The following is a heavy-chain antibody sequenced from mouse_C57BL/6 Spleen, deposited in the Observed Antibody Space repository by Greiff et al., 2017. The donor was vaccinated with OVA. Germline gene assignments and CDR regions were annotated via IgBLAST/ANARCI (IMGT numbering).Heavy chain of an antibody. D-gene: IGHD1-1*01. CDR1: GYTFTDYY. Sequence: EVQLQQSGPELVKPGASVKISCKASGYTFTDYYMNWVKQSHGKSLEWIGDINPNNGGTSYNQKFKGKATLTVDKSSSTAYMELRSLTSEDSAVYYCARRAPSITPYAMDYWGQGTSVTVSS. V-gene: IGHV1-26*01. CDR3: ARRAPSITPYAMDY. CDR2: INPNNGGT. J-gene: IGHJ4*01.